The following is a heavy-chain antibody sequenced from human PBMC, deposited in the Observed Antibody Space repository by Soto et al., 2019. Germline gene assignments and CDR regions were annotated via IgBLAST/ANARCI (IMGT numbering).Heavy chain of an antibody. CDR3: TTVNDAEGVGDTPSNDY. V-gene: IGHV3-15*07. Sequence: GGSLRLSCAASGFTFSNAWMNWVRQAPGKGLEWVGRIKSKTDGGTTDYAAPVKGRFTISRDDSKNTLYLQMNSLKTEDTAVYYCTTVNDAEGVGDTPSNDYWGQGTLVTVSS. J-gene: IGHJ4*02. D-gene: IGHD1-26*01. CDR2: IKSKTDGGTT. CDR1: GFTFSNAW.